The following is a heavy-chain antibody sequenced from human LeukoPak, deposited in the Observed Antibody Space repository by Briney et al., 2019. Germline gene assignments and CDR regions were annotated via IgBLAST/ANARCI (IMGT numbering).Heavy chain of an antibody. Sequence: ASVKVSCKASGGTFSSYAISWARQAPGQGLEWMGRIIPIFGTANYAQKFQGRVTITTDGSTSTAYMELSSLRSEDTAVYYCARVLYYYDSSGYYFDYWGQGTLVTVSS. D-gene: IGHD3-22*01. V-gene: IGHV1-69*05. CDR3: ARVLYYYDSSGYYFDY. CDR1: GGTFSSYA. CDR2: IIPIFGTA. J-gene: IGHJ4*02.